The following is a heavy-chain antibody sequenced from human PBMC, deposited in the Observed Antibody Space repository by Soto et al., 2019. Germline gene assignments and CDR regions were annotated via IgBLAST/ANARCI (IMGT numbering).Heavy chain of an antibody. J-gene: IGHJ4*02. CDR2: ISGSGGST. Sequence: GGSLRLSCAASGFTFSSYAMSWVRQAPGKGLEWVSAISGSGGSTYYADSVKGRFTISRDNSKNTLYLQMNSLRAEDTAVYYCAKSHCRSTSCYRDYVDFDYWGQGTLVTVSS. V-gene: IGHV3-23*01. CDR3: AKSHCRSTSCYRDYVDFDY. CDR1: GFTFSSYA. D-gene: IGHD2-2*01.